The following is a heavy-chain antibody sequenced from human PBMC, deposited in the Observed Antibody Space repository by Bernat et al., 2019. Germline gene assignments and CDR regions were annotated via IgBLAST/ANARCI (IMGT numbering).Heavy chain of an antibody. J-gene: IGHJ3*02. CDR2: IKQDGSEE. CDR1: GFTFSSYW. Sequence: EEQLVESGGGLVQPGGSLRLSCIASGFTFSSYWMSWVRRAPGKGLEWVANIKQDGSEEYYVDSGKGRFTISRDKSKNSLYLQMNSLRAEETAVYYCAKDAGPYYDSATGAFDIWGQGTMVTVSS. CDR3: AKDAGPYYDSATGAFDI. D-gene: IGHD3-3*01. V-gene: IGHV3-7*03.